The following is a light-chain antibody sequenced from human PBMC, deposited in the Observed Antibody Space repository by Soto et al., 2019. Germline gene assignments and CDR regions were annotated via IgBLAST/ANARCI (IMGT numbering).Light chain of an antibody. CDR3: QQSFDTLSFT. V-gene: IGKV1-39*01. CDR2: AAS. Sequence: DIQMTQSPSFLSASAGDRVSITCRASQSIRSYLNWYQQKPGKAPKLLIYAASTLESGVPSRFSGSGSGTDFTLTISSLQPDDFATYICQQSFDTLSFTFGGGTKVEMK. J-gene: IGKJ4*01. CDR1: QSIRSY.